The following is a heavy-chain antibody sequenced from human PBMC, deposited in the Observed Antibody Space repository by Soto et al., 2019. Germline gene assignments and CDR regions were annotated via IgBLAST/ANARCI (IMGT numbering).Heavy chain of an antibody. V-gene: IGHV1-69*13. CDR3: ATSCRHDYSTKGISSRNYDYYGMDV. D-gene: IGHD4-4*01. Sequence: SVKVSCKASGGTFSSYAISWVRQAPGQGLEWMGGIIPIFGTANYAQKFQGRVTITADESTSTAYMELSSLRSEDTAVYYCATSCRHDYSTKGISSRNYDYYGMDVGG. CDR2: IIPIFGTA. J-gene: IGHJ6*01. CDR1: GGTFSSYA.